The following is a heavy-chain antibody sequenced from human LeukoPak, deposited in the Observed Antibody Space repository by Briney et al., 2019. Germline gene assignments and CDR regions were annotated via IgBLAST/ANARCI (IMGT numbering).Heavy chain of an antibody. CDR2: FYNSGRS. J-gene: IGHJ5*02. CDR1: DDSISDYY. Sequence: PSETLSLTCTVSDDSISDYYRGWIRQPPGKGLERIGYFYNSGRSTYNPSLKSRVTISADTSKNQFSLKLSSVTAADTAVYYCAGEGYDYGGNYWFDPWGQGTLVTVSS. D-gene: IGHD4-23*01. CDR3: AGEGYDYGGNYWFDP. V-gene: IGHV4-59*12.